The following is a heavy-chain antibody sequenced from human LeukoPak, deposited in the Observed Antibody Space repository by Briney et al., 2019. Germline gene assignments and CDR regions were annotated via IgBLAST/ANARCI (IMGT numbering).Heavy chain of an antibody. V-gene: IGHV3-21*01. CDR3: AREGSNGRDLDD. CDR2: MGTNTTSRI. D-gene: IGHD4-11*01. CDR1: GFTFSDYS. Sequence: GGSLRLSCAVSGFTFSDYSVNSGLQPPGKGLGLLSCMGTNTTSRIYYADSLKGRFTISRDNAKNSLSLQMNALTPEDTAVYYCAREGSNGRDLDDWGQGTLVTVSS. J-gene: IGHJ4*02.